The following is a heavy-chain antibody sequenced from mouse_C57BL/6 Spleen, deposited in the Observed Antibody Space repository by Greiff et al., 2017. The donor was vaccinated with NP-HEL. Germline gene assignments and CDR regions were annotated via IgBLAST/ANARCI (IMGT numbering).Heavy chain of an antibody. D-gene: IGHD1-1*01. Sequence: EVQRVESGGGLVKPGGSLKLSCAASGFTFSDYGMHWVRQAPEKGLEWVAYISSGSSTIYYADTVKGRFTISRDNAKNTLFLQMTSLRSEDTAMYYCARDYYGSSYGLFDYWGQGTTLTVSS. V-gene: IGHV5-17*01. J-gene: IGHJ2*01. CDR2: ISSGSSTI. CDR3: ARDYYGSSYGLFDY. CDR1: GFTFSDYG.